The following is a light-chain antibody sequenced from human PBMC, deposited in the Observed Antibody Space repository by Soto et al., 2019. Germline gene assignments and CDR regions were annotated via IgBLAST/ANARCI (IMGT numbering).Light chain of an antibody. CDR3: QQYTKWPRST. CDR2: GAN. Sequence: EIVMTQSPATLSVSPGERATLSCRASQSVSSNLAWYQQKPGQTPRRLIYGANTMATGIPARFSGSGSGTEFSLTISSLQSEDFAVYYCQQYTKWPRSTFGQGTKLDIK. CDR1: QSVSSN. V-gene: IGKV3-15*01. J-gene: IGKJ2*01.